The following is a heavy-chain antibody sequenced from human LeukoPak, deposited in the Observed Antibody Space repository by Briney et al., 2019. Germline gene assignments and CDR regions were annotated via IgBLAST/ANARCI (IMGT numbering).Heavy chain of an antibody. CDR2: INHSGST. CDR3: ARGGPSDDY. V-gene: IGHV4-39*07. Sequence: SETLFLTCTVSGGSISSGDYYWSWIRQPPGKGLEWIGEINHSGSTNYNPSLKSRVTISVDTSKNQFSLKLSSVTAADTAVYYCARGGPSDDYWGQGTLVTVSS. J-gene: IGHJ4*02. CDR1: GGSISSGDYY. D-gene: IGHD3-16*01.